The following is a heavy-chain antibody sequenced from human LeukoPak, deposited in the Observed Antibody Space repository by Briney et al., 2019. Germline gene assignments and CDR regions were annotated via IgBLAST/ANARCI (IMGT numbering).Heavy chain of an antibody. V-gene: IGHV4-30-2*01. CDR1: GGSISNGGYS. CDR3: ARNYYGSGSFYVHN. D-gene: IGHD3-10*01. J-gene: IGHJ4*02. Sequence: SETLSLTCTVSGGSISNGGYSWSWIRQPPGKGLEWIGLIYHSGTTHYNPSLKSRLTFSLDKSKNQFSLKLTSVTAADTALYYCARNYYGSGSFYVHNWGQETLVTVSS. CDR2: IYHSGTT.